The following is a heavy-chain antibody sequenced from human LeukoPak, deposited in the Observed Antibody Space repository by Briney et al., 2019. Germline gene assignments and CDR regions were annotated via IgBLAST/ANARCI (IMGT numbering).Heavy chain of an antibody. D-gene: IGHD3-16*01. CDR2: IYYSGST. CDR1: GGSISSSSYY. V-gene: IGHV4-39*01. J-gene: IGHJ4*02. CDR3: ARRCWGEYYTDD. Sequence: SETLSLTCSVSGGSISSSSYYWGWIRQRPGTGLEWIGSIYYSGSTYYNPSLKSRVTILVDTSKNQFSLRLSTVTAADTGEDYCARRCWGEYYTDDGGQPRLVTVSS.